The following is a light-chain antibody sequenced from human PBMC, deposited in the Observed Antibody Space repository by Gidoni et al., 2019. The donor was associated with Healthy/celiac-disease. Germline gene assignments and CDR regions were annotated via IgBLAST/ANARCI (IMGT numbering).Light chain of an antibody. J-gene: IGKJ3*01. CDR3: QQRSNPFT. CDR2: DAS. V-gene: IGKV3-11*01. Sequence: IVFTHSPATLSLSPGERATLSCRASQSVSSYLAWYQQKPGQALRLLIYDASNRATGIPARFSGSGSGTDFTLTISSLEPEDFAVYYGQQRSNPFTFGPGTKVEIK. CDR1: QSVSSY.